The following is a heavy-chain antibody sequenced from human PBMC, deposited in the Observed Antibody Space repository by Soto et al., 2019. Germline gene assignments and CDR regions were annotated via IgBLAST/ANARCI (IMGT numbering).Heavy chain of an antibody. V-gene: IGHV3-7*01. CDR3: ARGYNNVLDF. D-gene: IGHD3-10*02. J-gene: IGHJ4*02. CDR2: IHQDGSEK. CDR1: GFTFSSYW. Sequence: EVQLVESGGGLVQPGGSLRLSCAVSGFTFSSYWMSWVRQAPGKGLEWVANIHQDGSEKYYVDSVKGRFTSSRDNAKDSLYLQVNSLRAEDTAVHYCARGYNNVLDFWGQGTLVTVSS.